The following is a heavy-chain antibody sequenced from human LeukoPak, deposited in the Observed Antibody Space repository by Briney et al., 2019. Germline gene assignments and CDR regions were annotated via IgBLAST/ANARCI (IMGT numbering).Heavy chain of an antibody. J-gene: IGHJ4*02. V-gene: IGHV3-30*01. D-gene: IGHD2-2*02. CDR3: ARGSCSRTSCHNPAVCDY. CDR1: GFTFSSYA. CDR2: ISYEGSNE. Sequence: GGSLRLSCAASGFTFSSYAMHWVRQAPGKGLEWLAVISYEGSNEYYGDSVKGRFTISRDNSKNTLSLQMDSLRGEDTAVYYCARGSCSRTSCHNPAVCDYWGQGTLVTVSS.